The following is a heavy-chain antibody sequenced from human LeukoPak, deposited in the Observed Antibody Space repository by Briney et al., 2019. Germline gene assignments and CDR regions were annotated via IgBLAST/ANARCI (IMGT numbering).Heavy chain of an antibody. Sequence: SETLSLTCTVSGGSISSYYWSWTRQPAGKGLEWIGRIYTSGSTNYNPSLKSRVTMSVDTSKNQFSLKLSSVTAADTAVYYCARDKGYGGNPNNWFDPWGQGTLVTVSS. V-gene: IGHV4-4*07. CDR3: ARDKGYGGNPNNWFDP. J-gene: IGHJ5*02. CDR1: GGSISSYY. CDR2: IYTSGST. D-gene: IGHD4-23*01.